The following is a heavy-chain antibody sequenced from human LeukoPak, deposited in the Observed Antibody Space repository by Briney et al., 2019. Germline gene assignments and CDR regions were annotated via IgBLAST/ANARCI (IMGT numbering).Heavy chain of an antibody. Sequence: ASVKVSCKASGYTFTSYGISWVRQAPGQGLEWMGWISAYKGNTNYAQKLQGRVTMTTDTSTSTAYMELRSLRSDDTAVYYCASSPYYYDSSGYYYWGQGTLVTVSS. D-gene: IGHD3-22*01. J-gene: IGHJ4*02. V-gene: IGHV1-18*01. CDR1: GYTFTSYG. CDR2: ISAYKGNT. CDR3: ASSPYYYDSSGYYY.